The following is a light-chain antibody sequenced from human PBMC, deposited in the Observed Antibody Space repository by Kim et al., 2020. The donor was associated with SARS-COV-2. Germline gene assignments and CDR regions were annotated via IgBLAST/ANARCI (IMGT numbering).Light chain of an antibody. CDR2: DVS. V-gene: IGLV2-14*03. CDR1: RSDVGGYDY. Sequence: GQSFTISCTGTRSDVGGYDYVSWYQQHPGNAPKLLSHDVSSRPAGVSDRFSGSKAGITASLTISGLQAEDEADYYCSSYTNTNTRVFGGGTKVTVL. J-gene: IGLJ3*02. CDR3: SSYTNTNTRV.